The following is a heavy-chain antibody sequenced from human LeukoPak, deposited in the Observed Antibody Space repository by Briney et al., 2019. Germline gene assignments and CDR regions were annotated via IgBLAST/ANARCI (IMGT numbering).Heavy chain of an antibody. V-gene: IGHV1-2*06. J-gene: IGHJ4*02. Sequence: GASVKVSCKASGYTFTGYYMHWVRQAPGQGLEWMGRINPNSGGTNYAQKFQGRDTMTRDTSISTAYMELSRLRSDDTAVYYCARAPRVVTMFSLPTSDYWGQGTLVTVSS. CDR3: ARAPRVVTMFSLPTSDY. CDR2: INPNSGGT. CDR1: GYTFTGYY. D-gene: IGHD4-23*01.